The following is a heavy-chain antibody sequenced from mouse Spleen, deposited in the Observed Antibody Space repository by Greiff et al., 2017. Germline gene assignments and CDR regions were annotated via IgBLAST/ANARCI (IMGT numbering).Heavy chain of an antibody. Sequence: EVKVVESGGGLVKPGGSLKLSCAASGFTFSSYAMSWVRQTPEKRLEWVAAINSNGGSTYYPDTVKDRFTISRDNAKNTLYLQMSSLRSEDTALYYCASCYYSYDVWFAYWGQGTLVTVSA. D-gene: IGHD2-12*01. CDR1: GFTFSSYA. CDR3: ASCYYSYDVWFAY. J-gene: IGHJ3*01. CDR2: INSNGGST. V-gene: IGHV5-6-2*01.